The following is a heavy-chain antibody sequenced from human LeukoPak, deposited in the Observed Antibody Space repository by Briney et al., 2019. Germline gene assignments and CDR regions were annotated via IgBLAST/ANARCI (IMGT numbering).Heavy chain of an antibody. CDR2: ISYDGSNK. CDR3: AKGVSKNP. Sequence: GGSLRLSCAASGFTFSSYAMHWVRQAPGKGLEWVAVISYDGSNKYYADSVKGRFTISRDNSKNTLYLQMNSLRAEDTAVYYCAKGVSKNPWGQGTLVTVSS. V-gene: IGHV3-30*04. J-gene: IGHJ5*02. CDR1: GFTFSSYA.